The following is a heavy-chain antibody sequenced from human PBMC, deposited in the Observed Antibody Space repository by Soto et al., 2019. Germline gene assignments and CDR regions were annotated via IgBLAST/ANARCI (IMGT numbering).Heavy chain of an antibody. Sequence: PGESLKISCQGSGYSFSSYWIGWVRQMPGKVLEWMGIIYPVDSDTRYSPSFQGQVTISADKSISTAYLQWSSLKASDTAMYYCVRQTPPGSSSHGLDFWGQGXLVTVYS. D-gene: IGHD6-6*01. CDR1: GYSFSSYW. V-gene: IGHV5-51*01. CDR3: VRQTPPGSSSHGLDF. CDR2: IYPVDSDT. J-gene: IGHJ4*02.